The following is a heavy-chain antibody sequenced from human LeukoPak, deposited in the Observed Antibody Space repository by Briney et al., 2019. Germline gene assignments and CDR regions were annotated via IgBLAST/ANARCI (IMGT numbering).Heavy chain of an antibody. CDR1: GFTFSSYG. CDR2: IKQDGSEK. CDR3: ARVAATLDY. J-gene: IGHJ4*02. V-gene: IGHV3-7*04. D-gene: IGHD2-15*01. Sequence: QPGGSLRLSCAASGFTFSSYGMHWVRQAPGKGLEWVANIKQDGSEKYYVDSVKGRFTISRDNAKNSLYLQMNSLRAEDTAVYYCARVAATLDYWGQGTLVTVSS.